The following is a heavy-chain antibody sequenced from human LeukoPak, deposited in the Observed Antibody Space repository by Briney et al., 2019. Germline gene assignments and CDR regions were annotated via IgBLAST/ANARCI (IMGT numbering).Heavy chain of an antibody. D-gene: IGHD6-19*01. Sequence: SETLSLTCTVSGASIGTSNNYWGWIRQPPGKGLEWIGGIHYSGSTYYDPSLKSRVTISMDTSRNQFSLRLNSVTAADTAVYHCARHGQWLVRLDYWGQGTLVTVSS. CDR3: ARHGQWLVRLDY. CDR2: IHYSGST. V-gene: IGHV4-39*01. J-gene: IGHJ4*02. CDR1: GASIGTSNNY.